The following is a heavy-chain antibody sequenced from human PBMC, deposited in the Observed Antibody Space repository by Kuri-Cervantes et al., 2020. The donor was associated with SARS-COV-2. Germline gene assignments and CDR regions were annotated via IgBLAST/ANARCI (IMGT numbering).Heavy chain of an antibody. CDR1: GFTFSSYG. V-gene: IGHV3-30*18. D-gene: IGHD2-2*01. CDR3: AKDRVVVVPAAIAGYMDV. Sequence: GGSLRLSCAASGFTFSSYGMHWVRQAPGKGLEWVAVISYDGSNKHYADSVKGRFTISRDNSKNTLYLQMNSLRAEDTAVYYCAKDRVVVVPAAIAGYMDVWGKGTTVTVSS. CDR2: ISYDGSNK. J-gene: IGHJ6*03.